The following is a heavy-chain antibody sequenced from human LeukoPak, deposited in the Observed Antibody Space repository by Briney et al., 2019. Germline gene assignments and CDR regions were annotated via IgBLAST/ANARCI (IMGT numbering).Heavy chain of an antibody. J-gene: IGHJ4*02. D-gene: IGHD3-22*01. V-gene: IGHV3-9*01. CDR1: GFTFDDYA. CDR2: ISWNSGSI. Sequence: PGGSLRLSCAASGFTFDDYAMHWVRQAPGKGLEWVSGISWNSGSIGYADSVKGRFTISRDNPKNSLYLQMNSLRAEDTALYYCAKDISTMIVARFDYWGQGTLVTVSS. CDR3: AKDISTMIVARFDY.